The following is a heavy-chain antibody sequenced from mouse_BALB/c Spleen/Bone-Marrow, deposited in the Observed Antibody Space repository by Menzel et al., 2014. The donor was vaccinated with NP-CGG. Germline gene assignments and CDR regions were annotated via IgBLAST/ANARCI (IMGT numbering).Heavy chain of an antibody. CDR3: ASYGSSYYAMDY. D-gene: IGHD1-1*01. CDR2: ISTYSGNT. V-gene: IGHV1-67*01. Sequence: QVQLQQSGPELVRPGVSVKISCKGSGYTFTDYAMHWVKQSHAKSLEWIGVISTYSGNTNYNQKFKGKATVTVDKSSSTAYMELARLTSEDSAIYYCASYGSSYYAMDYWGQGTSVTVSS. J-gene: IGHJ4*01. CDR1: GYTFTDYA.